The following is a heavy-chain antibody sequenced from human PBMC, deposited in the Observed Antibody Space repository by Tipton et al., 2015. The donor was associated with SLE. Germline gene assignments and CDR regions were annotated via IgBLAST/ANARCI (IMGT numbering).Heavy chain of an antibody. V-gene: IGHV4-59*11. CDR1: GGSISSHY. CDR2: IYYSGST. J-gene: IGHJ4*02. D-gene: IGHD6-6*01. Sequence: TLSLTCTVSGGSISSHYWSWIRQPPGKGLEWIGYIYYSGSTNYNPSLKSRVTISVDTSKNQFSLKLSSVTAADTAVYYCAREDSSSPREYYFDYWGQGTPVTVSS. CDR3: AREDSSSPREYYFDY.